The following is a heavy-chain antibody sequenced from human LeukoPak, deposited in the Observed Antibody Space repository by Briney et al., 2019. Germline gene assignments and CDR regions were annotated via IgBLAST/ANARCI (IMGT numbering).Heavy chain of an antibody. D-gene: IGHD6-19*01. CDR1: GFTFSSYA. Sequence: PGGSLRLSCAASGFTFSSYAMHWVRQAPGKGLEWVSAISGTSDNTYYADSVRGRFTISRDNSKNTLYLQVNSLRAEDTAIYYCSKGRTVTGTLALDYWGQGTLVTVSS. CDR3: SKGRTVTGTLALDY. J-gene: IGHJ4*02. CDR2: ISGTSDNT. V-gene: IGHV3-23*01.